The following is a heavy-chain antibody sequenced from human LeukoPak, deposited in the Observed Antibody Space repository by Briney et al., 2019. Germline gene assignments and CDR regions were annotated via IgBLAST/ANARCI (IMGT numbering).Heavy chain of an antibody. V-gene: IGHV3-30*03. CDR1: GFTFSSYG. CDR2: ISSDGSNK. J-gene: IGHJ4*02. D-gene: IGHD2-2*01. CDR3: ARDQGCSSTNCYSLFFHY. Sequence: GRSLRLSCAASGFTFSSYGMHWVRQAPGKGLEWVAVISSDGSNKYYADSVKGRFTISRDNSKNTLYLQMNSLRAEDTAVYYCARDQGCSSTNCYSLFFHYWGQGTLVTVSS.